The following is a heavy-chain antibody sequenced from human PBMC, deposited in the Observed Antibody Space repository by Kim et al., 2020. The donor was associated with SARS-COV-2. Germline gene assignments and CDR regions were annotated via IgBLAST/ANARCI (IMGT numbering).Heavy chain of an antibody. V-gene: IGHV1-46*01. Sequence: ASVKVSCKASGYTFTSYYMHWVRQAPGQGLEWMGIINPSGGSTSYAQKFQGRVTMTRDTSTSTVYMELSSLRSEDTAVYYCAREGYSGYDNRNWFDPWGQGTLVTVSS. CDR3: AREGYSGYDNRNWFDP. CDR1: GYTFTSYY. CDR2: INPSGGST. J-gene: IGHJ5*02. D-gene: IGHD5-12*01.